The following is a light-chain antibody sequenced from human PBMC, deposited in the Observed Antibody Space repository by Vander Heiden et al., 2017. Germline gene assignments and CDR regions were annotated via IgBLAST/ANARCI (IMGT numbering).Light chain of an antibody. J-gene: IGKJ5*01. CDR1: QSVSSN. CDR3: QQYNNWPIT. V-gene: IGKV3-15*01. Sequence: EIVMTQSPVTLSVSPGERATLSCRASQSVSSNLACYQQKPAQAPRLLIYGASTRATDIPARFSGSASGTVFPLTISSLQSEDFAVYYCQQYNNWPITFGQGTQLEIK. CDR2: GAS.